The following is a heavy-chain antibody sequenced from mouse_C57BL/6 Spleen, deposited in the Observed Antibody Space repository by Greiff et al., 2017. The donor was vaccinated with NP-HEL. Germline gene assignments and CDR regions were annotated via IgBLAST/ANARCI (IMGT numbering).Heavy chain of an antibody. Sequence: VQLQESGAELVKPGASVKMSCKASGYTFTTYPLEWMKQNHGKSLEWIGNFHPYNDDTKYNEKFKGKATLTVEKSSSTVYLELSRLTSDDSAVYYCARRDSNYAWFAYWGQGTLVTVSA. CDR2: FHPYNDDT. D-gene: IGHD2-5*01. V-gene: IGHV1-47*01. J-gene: IGHJ3*01. CDR1: GYTFTTYP. CDR3: ARRDSNYAWFAY.